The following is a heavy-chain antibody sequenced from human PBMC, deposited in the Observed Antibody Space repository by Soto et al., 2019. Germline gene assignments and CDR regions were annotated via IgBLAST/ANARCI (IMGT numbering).Heavy chain of an antibody. CDR2: ISSSSSTI. CDR1: GFTFSSYS. Sequence: GGSLRLSCAASGFTFSSYSMNWVRQAPGKGLEWVSYISSSSSTIYYADSVKGRFTISRDNAKNSLYLQMNSLRAEDTAVYYCARDLTLVIAARDAFDIWGQGTMVTVSS. J-gene: IGHJ3*02. V-gene: IGHV3-48*04. D-gene: IGHD6-6*01. CDR3: ARDLTLVIAARDAFDI.